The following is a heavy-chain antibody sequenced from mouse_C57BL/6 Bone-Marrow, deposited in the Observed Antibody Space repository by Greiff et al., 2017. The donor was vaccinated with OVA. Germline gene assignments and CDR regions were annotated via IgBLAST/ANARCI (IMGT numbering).Heavy chain of an antibody. V-gene: IGHV1-82*01. CDR2: IYPGDGDT. J-gene: IGHJ3*01. D-gene: IGHD2-3*01. CDR1: GYAFSSSW. CDR3: ARHGYYPAWFAY. Sequence: QVQLQQSGPELVKPGASVKISCKASGYAFSSSWMNWVKQRPGKGLEWIGRIYPGDGDTNYNGKFKGKATLTADKSSSTAYMQLSSLTSEDSAVYFCARHGYYPAWFAYWGQGTLVTVSA.